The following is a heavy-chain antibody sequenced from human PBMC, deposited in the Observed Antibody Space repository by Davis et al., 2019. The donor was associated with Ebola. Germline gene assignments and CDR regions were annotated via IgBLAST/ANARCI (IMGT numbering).Heavy chain of an antibody. J-gene: IGHJ4*02. CDR1: GFTFSSYA. V-gene: IGHV3-23*01. CDR2: ISGSGGST. CDR3: AKRPLEYYYDSSGYSDYFDY. D-gene: IGHD3-22*01. Sequence: PGGSLRLSCAASGFTFSSYAMSWVRQAPGKGLEWVSAISGSGGSTYYADSVKGRFTISRDNSKNTLYLQMNSLRAEDTAVYYCAKRPLEYYYDSSGYSDYFDYWGQGTLVTVSS.